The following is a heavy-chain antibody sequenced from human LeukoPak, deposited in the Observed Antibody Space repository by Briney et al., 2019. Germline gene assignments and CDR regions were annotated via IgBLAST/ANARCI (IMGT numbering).Heavy chain of an antibody. D-gene: IGHD2-21*02. J-gene: IGHJ3*02. CDR3: ASEQKAYCGGDCYDAFDI. CDR1: GFTFSSYA. V-gene: IGHV3-23*01. CDR2: ISGSGDKT. Sequence: GGSLRLSCAASGFTFSSYAMTWVRQAPGKGLEWISAISGSGDKTYYADSVKGRFTISRDNAKNSLYLQMNSLRAEDTAVYYCASEQKAYCGGDCYDAFDIWGQGTMVTVSS.